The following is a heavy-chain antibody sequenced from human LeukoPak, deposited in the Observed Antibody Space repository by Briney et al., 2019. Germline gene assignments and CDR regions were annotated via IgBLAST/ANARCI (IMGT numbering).Heavy chain of an antibody. CDR2: IYYSGST. D-gene: IGHD3-22*01. Sequence: PSETLSLTCTVSGGSIGRSSYYWGWIRQPPGKGLEWIGSIYYSGSTNYNSSLKSRVSISVDTSKDQFSLKLSSVTAADTAVYYCARDHYDSSGYPFDYWGQGTLVTVSS. CDR1: GGSIGRSSYY. V-gene: IGHV4-39*07. CDR3: ARDHYDSSGYPFDY. J-gene: IGHJ4*02.